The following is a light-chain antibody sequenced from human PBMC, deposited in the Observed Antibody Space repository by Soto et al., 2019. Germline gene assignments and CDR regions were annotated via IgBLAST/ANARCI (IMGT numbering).Light chain of an antibody. CDR3: NSYTLSSTVV. CDR1: SSDVGGYNY. V-gene: IGLV2-14*01. J-gene: IGLJ2*01. CDR2: DVS. Sequence: QSALTQPASVSGSPGQSITISCTGTSSDVGGYNYVSWYQQHPGKAPKLMIYDVSDRPSGVPNRFSGSKSGNTASLTISGLQAEDEADYYCNSYTLSSTVVFGGGTQLTVL.